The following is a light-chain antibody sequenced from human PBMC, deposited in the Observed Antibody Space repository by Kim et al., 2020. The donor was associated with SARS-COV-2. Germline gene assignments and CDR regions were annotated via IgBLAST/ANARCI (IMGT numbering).Light chain of an antibody. V-gene: IGLV3-1*01. Sequence: VSTGQTASITCAGDKLGDKYAGRNQQKQGQSPVLVVYQNSKQPSGTPERFSGSNSGNTATLTISGTQAMDEADYYCQAWDSSTVVFGRGTQLTVL. J-gene: IGLJ2*01. CDR3: QAWDSSTVV. CDR1: KLGDKY. CDR2: QNS.